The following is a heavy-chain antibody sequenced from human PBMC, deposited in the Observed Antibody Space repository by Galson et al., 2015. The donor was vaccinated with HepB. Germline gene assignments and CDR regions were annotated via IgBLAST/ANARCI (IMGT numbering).Heavy chain of an antibody. Sequence: SGAEVKKPGESLRISCQGSGYSFTTYWINWLRQMPGKGLEWVGRIDPSSSYADYSPSFRGHVTISADQSINTAYLQWSSLKASDTAMYYCARRYCTGGSCYSGFDYWGQGTLVTVSS. V-gene: IGHV5-10-1*01. CDR1: GYSFTTYW. CDR2: IDPSSSYA. J-gene: IGHJ4*02. D-gene: IGHD2-15*01. CDR3: ARRYCTGGSCYSGFDY.